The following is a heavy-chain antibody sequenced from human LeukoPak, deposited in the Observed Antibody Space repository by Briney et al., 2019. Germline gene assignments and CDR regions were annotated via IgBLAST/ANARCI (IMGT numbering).Heavy chain of an antibody. J-gene: IGHJ6*03. D-gene: IGHD3-10*01. V-gene: IGHV4-4*07. Sequence: SETLSLTCTVSGGSISSYYWSWIRQPAGKGLAWIGRIYTSGSTNYNPSLKSRVTMSVDTSKNQFSLKLSSVTAADTAVYYCARHGSGSYSADPPYYYYYMDVWGKGTTVTVSS. CDR2: IYTSGST. CDR3: ARHGSGSYSADPPYYYYYMDV. CDR1: GGSISSYY.